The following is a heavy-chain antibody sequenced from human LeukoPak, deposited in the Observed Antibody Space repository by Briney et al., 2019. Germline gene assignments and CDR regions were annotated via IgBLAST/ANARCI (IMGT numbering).Heavy chain of an antibody. CDR2: ISYDGSNK. Sequence: GGSLRLSCAASGFTFSSYAMHWVRQAPGKGLEWVAVISYDGSNKYYADSVKGRFTISRDNSKNTLYLQMNSLRAEDTAVYYCARDSEAVAGTAGDYWGQGTLVTVSP. J-gene: IGHJ4*02. D-gene: IGHD6-19*01. CDR1: GFTFSSYA. CDR3: ARDSEAVAGTAGDY. V-gene: IGHV3-30-3*01.